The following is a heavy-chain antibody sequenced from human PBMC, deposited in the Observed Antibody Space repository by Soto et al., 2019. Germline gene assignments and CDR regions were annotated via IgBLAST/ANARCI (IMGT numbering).Heavy chain of an antibody. J-gene: IGHJ6*02. CDR1: GFPFSNAW. Sequence: PGGSLSLSCAASGFPFSNAWMNWVRQAPGKGLEWVGRIKSKTDGGTTDYAAPVKGRFTISRDDSKNTLYLQMNSLKTEDTAVYYCTTVINRGISGYDSDYYYGMDVWGQGTTVTVSS. D-gene: IGHD5-12*01. CDR3: TTVINRGISGYDSDYYYGMDV. CDR2: IKSKTDGGTT. V-gene: IGHV3-15*07.